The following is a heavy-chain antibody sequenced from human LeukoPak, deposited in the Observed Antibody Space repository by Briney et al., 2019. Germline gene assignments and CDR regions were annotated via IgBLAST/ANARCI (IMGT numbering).Heavy chain of an antibody. J-gene: IGHJ4*02. CDR1: GFTFNSYW. Sequence: GGSLRLSCAASGFTFNSYWMSWVRQAPGKGLEWVANVQQEGSEKYYVDSVKGRFTISRDNAKNSVYLQMNSLRAEDTAVYYCARDHHSSSSQLDYWGQGTLVTVSS. CDR2: VQQEGSEK. V-gene: IGHV3-7*01. CDR3: ARDHHSSSSQLDY. D-gene: IGHD6-6*01.